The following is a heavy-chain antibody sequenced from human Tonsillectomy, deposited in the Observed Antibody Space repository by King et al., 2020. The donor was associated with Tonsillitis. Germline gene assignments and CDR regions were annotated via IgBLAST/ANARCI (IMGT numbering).Heavy chain of an antibody. CDR3: ARNWALAPFDF. V-gene: IGHV4-59*01. CDR1: GGSISTYF. CDR2: IYYSGNT. J-gene: IGHJ4*02. Sequence: VQLVESGPRLVKPSETLSLTCTVSGGSISTYFWSWIRQPPGKGLEWIGYIYYSGNTDYNPSLKSRVTISVDTSKNQFSLNLNSVTAADTAVYYCARNWALAPFDFWGQGTLVTVSS. D-gene: IGHD3-16*01.